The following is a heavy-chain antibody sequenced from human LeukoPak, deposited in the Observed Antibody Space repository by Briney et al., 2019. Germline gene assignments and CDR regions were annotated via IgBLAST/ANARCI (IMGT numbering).Heavy chain of an antibody. J-gene: IGHJ4*02. D-gene: IGHD3-22*01. CDR1: GFTFSSYA. Sequence: SGGSLRLSCAASGFTFSSYAMHWVRQAPGKGLEWVAVISYDGSNKYYADSVKGRFTISRDNSTNTLYLQMNSLRAEDTAGYYCARAAGAPRITMIVVAHSDYWGQGTLVNVSS. CDR3: ARAAGAPRITMIVVAHSDY. V-gene: IGHV3-30*04. CDR2: ISYDGSNK.